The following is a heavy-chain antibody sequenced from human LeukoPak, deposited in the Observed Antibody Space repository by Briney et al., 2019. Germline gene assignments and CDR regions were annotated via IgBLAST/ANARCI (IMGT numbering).Heavy chain of an antibody. J-gene: IGHJ4*02. V-gene: IGHV3-23*01. CDR2: ISGSGSST. CDR3: AKGKRLLDY. Sequence: GGSLRLSCAASGFTFSSYSMTWVRQAPGKGLEWISGISGSGSSTYYADSVKGRFTISRDNFKNTLYLQVNSLRAEDTAVYYCAKGKRLLDYWGQGTLVTVSS. D-gene: IGHD6-25*01. CDR1: GFTFSSYS.